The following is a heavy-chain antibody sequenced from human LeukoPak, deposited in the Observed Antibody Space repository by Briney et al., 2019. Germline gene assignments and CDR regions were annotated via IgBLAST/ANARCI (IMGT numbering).Heavy chain of an antibody. J-gene: IGHJ6*02. Sequence: GRSLRLSCAASGFTFSSYAMHWVRQAPGKGLEWVAVISYDGSNKYYADSAKGRFTISRDNSKNTLYLQMNSLRAEDTAVYYCARFDTTGTDYYYGMDVWGQGTTVTVSS. CDR3: ARFDTTGTDYYYGMDV. V-gene: IGHV3-30-3*01. D-gene: IGHD1-1*01. CDR1: GFTFSSYA. CDR2: ISYDGSNK.